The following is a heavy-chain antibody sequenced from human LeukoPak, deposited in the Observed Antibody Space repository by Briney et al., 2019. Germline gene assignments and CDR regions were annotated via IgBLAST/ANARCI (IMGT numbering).Heavy chain of an antibody. V-gene: IGHV3-30*02. Sequence: GGSLRLSCTASGFAFSGYGMRWVRQAPGKGLEWVTYIAYDGSDKFYADSVKGRFTISRDNSKNTLYLQMNSLRAEDTAVYYCATLEMVGATPFDYWGQGTQVTVSS. CDR1: GFAFSGYG. CDR2: IAYDGSDK. CDR3: ATLEMVGATPFDY. J-gene: IGHJ4*02. D-gene: IGHD1-26*01.